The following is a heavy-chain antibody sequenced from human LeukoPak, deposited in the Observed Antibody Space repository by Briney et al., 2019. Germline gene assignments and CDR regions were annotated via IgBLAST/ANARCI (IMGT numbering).Heavy chain of an antibody. V-gene: IGHV4-59*12. D-gene: IGHD2-8*02. Sequence: SETLSLTCTVSGGSISSYYWSWIRQPPGKGLEWIGYIYYSGSTYYNPSLKSRVTISVDRSKNQFSLKLSSVTAADTAVYYCARVYWNYIDYWGQGTLVTVSS. CDR2: IYYSGST. J-gene: IGHJ4*02. CDR1: GGSISSYY. CDR3: ARVYWNYIDY.